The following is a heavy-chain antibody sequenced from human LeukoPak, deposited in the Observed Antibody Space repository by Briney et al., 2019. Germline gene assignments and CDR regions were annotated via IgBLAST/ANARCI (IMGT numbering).Heavy chain of an antibody. Sequence: PSETLSLTCTVSGSSISSYYWSWIRQPPGKGLEWIGYIYYSGSTNYNPSLKSRVTISVDTSKNQFSLKLSSVTAADTAVYYCARFWYYGSGSLGYYFDYWGQGTLVTVSS. D-gene: IGHD3-10*01. CDR2: IYYSGST. CDR1: GSSISSYY. CDR3: ARFWYYGSGSLGYYFDY. V-gene: IGHV4-59*01. J-gene: IGHJ4*02.